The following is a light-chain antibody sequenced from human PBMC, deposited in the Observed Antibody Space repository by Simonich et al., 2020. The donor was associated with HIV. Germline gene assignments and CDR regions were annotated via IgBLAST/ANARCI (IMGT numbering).Light chain of an antibody. J-gene: IGLJ3*02. V-gene: IGLV2-14*02. CDR2: EGS. CDR3: SSYTSSSPGV. Sequence: QSALTQPASVSGSPGQSITISCTGISSDVGSYNLFSWYQQHPGKAPKLMIYEGSKRPSGVSHRFSGSKSGNTASLTISGLQAEDGADYYCSSYTSSSPGVFGGGTKLTVL. CDR1: SSDVGSYNL.